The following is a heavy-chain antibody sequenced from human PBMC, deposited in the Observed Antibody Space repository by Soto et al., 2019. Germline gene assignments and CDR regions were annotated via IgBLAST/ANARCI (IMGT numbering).Heavy chain of an antibody. CDR3: ARQRTTVVTQAYFDH. J-gene: IGHJ4*02. CDR2: IYYSVRT. D-gene: IGHD2-21*02. CDR1: GESISSSSYY. V-gene: IGHV4-39*01. Sequence: PSETLSLTFIVSGESISSSSYYWGWIRQPPGKGLEWIGSIYYSVRTYYNPSFRSRVTISIDTSKNQFSLKLSSVTATETAVYYCARQRTTVVTQAYFDHWGQGALVTVSS.